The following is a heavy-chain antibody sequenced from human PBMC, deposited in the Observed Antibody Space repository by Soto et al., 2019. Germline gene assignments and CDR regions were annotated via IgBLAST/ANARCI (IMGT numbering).Heavy chain of an antibody. CDR3: AREKTVGGIRLDN. V-gene: IGHV3-30-3*01. D-gene: IGHD1-26*01. CDR2: VSHDGINT. J-gene: IGHJ4*02. CDR1: GFTFTNYP. Sequence: QVQLVESGGGVVQPGRSLRLSCAASGFTFTNYPMHRVRQAPGKGLEWVAVVSHDGINTYYADSVKGRFTISRDNSKNTLYLQLNSLRTEDTAVFYCAREKTVGGIRLDNWGQGTLVTVSS.